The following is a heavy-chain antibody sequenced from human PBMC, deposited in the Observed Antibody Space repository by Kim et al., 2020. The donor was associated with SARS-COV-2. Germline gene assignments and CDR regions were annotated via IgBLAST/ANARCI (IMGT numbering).Heavy chain of an antibody. J-gene: IGHJ6*02. CDR1: GFTFSSYG. CDR3: ARGSSGRSNYYYYGMDV. CDR2: IWYDGSNK. V-gene: IGHV3-33*01. D-gene: IGHD3-10*01. Sequence: GGSLRLSCVASGFTFSSYGMHWVRQAPGKGLEWVAVIWYDGSNKYYADSVKGRFTISRDNSKKTLYLQMNSLRAEDTAVYYCARGSSGRSNYYYYGMDVWGQGTTVIVSS.